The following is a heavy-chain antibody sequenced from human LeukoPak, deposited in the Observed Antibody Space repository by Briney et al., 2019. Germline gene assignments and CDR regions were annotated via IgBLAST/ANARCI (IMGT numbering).Heavy chain of an antibody. Sequence: GGSLRLSCAASGFTFSSYEMNWVRQAPGKGLEWVSYISSSGSTIYYADSVKGRFTISRDNAKNSLYLQMNSLRAEDTAVNYCARVAYSGTYRWDYWGQGTLVTVSS. J-gene: IGHJ4*02. CDR3: ARVAYSGTYRWDY. CDR2: ISSSGSTI. V-gene: IGHV3-48*03. CDR1: GFTFSSYE. D-gene: IGHD1-26*01.